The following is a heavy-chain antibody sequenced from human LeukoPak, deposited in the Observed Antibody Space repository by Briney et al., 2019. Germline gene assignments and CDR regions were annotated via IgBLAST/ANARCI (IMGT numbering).Heavy chain of an antibody. V-gene: IGHV3-33*06. CDR1: GFTFSRYV. J-gene: IGHJ4*02. D-gene: IGHD1-26*01. Sequence: GGSLRLSCAASGFTFSRYVMHWVRQAPGKGLEWVAAIWHDGSYEYYADSVKGRFTISRDSSKNTLYLQMNSLRAEDTAVYYCAKDGVGATSLDCWGQGTLVTVSS. CDR2: IWHDGSYE. CDR3: AKDGVGATSLDC.